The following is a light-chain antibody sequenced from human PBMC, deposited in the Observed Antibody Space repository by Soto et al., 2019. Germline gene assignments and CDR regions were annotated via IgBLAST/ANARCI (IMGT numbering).Light chain of an antibody. V-gene: IGKV1-5*01. J-gene: IGKJ1*01. CDR2: DAS. CDR3: QQYNSYST. CDR1: QSISTW. Sequence: IQMTQSPSTLAASVGDRVNSTCRASQSISTWLAWYQQKPGKAPKLLIYDASSLESGVPSRFSGSGSGTEFTLTISNMQPEDFASYYCQQYNSYSTFGQGTKVDIK.